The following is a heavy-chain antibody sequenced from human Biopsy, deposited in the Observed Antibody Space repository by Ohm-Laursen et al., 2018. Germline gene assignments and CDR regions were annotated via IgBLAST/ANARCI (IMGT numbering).Heavy chain of an antibody. CDR1: GGSFNDYS. V-gene: IGHV4-34*01. J-gene: IGHJ6*02. D-gene: IGHD3-22*01. CDR3: VRGVDYYDPYHYYALDV. CDR2: INHSGRT. Sequence: SDTLSLTCAVFGGSFNDYSWTWIRQPPGKGLEWIGEINHSGRTNYNPSLKSRVTISVDTSKNQFSLKVRSVTAADTAVYYCVRGVDYYDPYHYYALDVWGQGTTVTVSS.